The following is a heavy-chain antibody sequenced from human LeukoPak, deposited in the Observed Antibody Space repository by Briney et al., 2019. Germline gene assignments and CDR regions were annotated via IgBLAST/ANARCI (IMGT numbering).Heavy chain of an antibody. CDR3: AREVYGDYDY. CDR1: GGSISSGDYY. J-gene: IGHJ4*02. D-gene: IGHD4-17*01. Sequence: NPSETLSLTCTVSGGSISSGDYYWSWIRQPPGKGLAWIGHIYYSGSTYYNPSLKSRGTISVDTSKNQFSLKLSSVTAADTAVYYCAREVYGDYDYWGEGTLVTVSS. CDR2: IYYSGST. V-gene: IGHV4-30-4*01.